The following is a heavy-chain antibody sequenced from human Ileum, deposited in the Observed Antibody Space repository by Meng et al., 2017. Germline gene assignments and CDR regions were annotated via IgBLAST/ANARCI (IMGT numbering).Heavy chain of an antibody. CDR1: GFTFSAYP. D-gene: IGHD2-21*01. J-gene: IGHJ4*02. Sequence: GESLKISCAASGFTFSAYPTHWVRQAPGKGLESVSAISGDGTRTFYAESVRGRFTISKDNSRNTLYLQMDSLRTEDTAIYYCAKENKGDYDYWGQGTRVTVSS. V-gene: IGHV3-64*02. CDR2: ISGDGTRT. CDR3: AKENKGDYDY.